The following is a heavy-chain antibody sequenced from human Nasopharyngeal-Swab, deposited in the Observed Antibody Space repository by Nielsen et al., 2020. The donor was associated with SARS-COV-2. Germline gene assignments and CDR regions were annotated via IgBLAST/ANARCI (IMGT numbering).Heavy chain of an antibody. CDR2: IYPGDSDT. D-gene: IGHD6-19*01. CDR3: ARVDPWVSSGWHFDY. V-gene: IGHV5-51*01. CDR1: GSSFTSYW. Sequence: GGSLRLPCKGSGSSFTSYWIGWVRQMPGKGLEWMGIIYPGDSDTRYSPSFQGQVTISADKSISTAYLQWSSLKASDTAMYYCARVDPWVSSGWHFDYWGQGTLVTVSS. J-gene: IGHJ4*02.